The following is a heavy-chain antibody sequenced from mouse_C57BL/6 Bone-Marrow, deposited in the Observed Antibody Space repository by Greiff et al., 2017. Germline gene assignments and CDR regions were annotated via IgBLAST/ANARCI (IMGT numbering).Heavy chain of an antibody. CDR1: GYAFSSSW. V-gene: IGHV1-82*01. CDR2: IYPGDGDT. D-gene: IGHD1-1*01. J-gene: IGHJ2*01. Sequence: QVQLQQSGPELVKPGASVKISCTASGYAFSSSWMNWVKQRPGKGLEWIGRIYPGDGDTNYNGKFKGKATLTADKSSSTAYMQLSSLTSEDSAVYFCARGGSRGDYWGQGTTLTVSS. CDR3: ARGGSRGDY.